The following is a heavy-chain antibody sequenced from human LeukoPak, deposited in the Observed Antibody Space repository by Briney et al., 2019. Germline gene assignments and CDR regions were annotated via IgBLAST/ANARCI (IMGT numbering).Heavy chain of an antibody. D-gene: IGHD3-10*01. Sequence: GGTLRLSCAASGFTFSSYGMSWVRQAPGKGLEWVSAISGSGGSTYYADSVKGRFTSSRDNSKNTLYLQMNSLRAEDTAVYYCAKDLSPLDYYGSGSYYNWGQGTLVTVSS. CDR1: GFTFSSYG. J-gene: IGHJ4*02. CDR3: AKDLSPLDYYGSGSYYN. CDR2: ISGSGGST. V-gene: IGHV3-23*01.